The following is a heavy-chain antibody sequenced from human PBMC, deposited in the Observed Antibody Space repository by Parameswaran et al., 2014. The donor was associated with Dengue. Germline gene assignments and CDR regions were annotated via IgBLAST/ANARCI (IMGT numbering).Heavy chain of an antibody. Sequence: VRPDARKGLEWVSYISSSGSTIYYADSVKGRFTISRDNAKNSLYLQMNSLRAEDTAVYYCSYGGNSAYYYYYYGMDVWGQGTTVTVSS. J-gene: IGHJ6*02. D-gene: IGHD4-23*01. CDR3: SYGGNSAYYYYYYGMDV. V-gene: IGHV3-48*03. CDR2: ISSSGSTI.